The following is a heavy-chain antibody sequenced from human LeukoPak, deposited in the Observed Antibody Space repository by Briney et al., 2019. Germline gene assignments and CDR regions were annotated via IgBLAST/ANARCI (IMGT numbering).Heavy chain of an antibody. V-gene: IGHV3-48*03. Sequence: PGGSLRLSCAASGFTFSSYEMNWVRQAPGKGLEWLSKISSSGTTIYYADSVKGRFTISRDNAKNSLYLQMNILRAEDTAVYYCARGFLRPAIAAAGITAWGQGTLVTVSS. CDR3: ARGFLRPAIAAAGITA. CDR2: ISSSGTTI. J-gene: IGHJ5*02. D-gene: IGHD6-13*01. CDR1: GFTFSSYE.